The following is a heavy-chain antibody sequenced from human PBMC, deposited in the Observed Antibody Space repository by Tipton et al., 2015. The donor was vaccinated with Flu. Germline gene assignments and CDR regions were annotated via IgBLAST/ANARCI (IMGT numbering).Heavy chain of an antibody. V-gene: IGHV4-59*01. D-gene: IGHD2-21*01. CDR2: INYSGST. CDR1: GGSISSYY. Sequence: TLSLTCTVSGGSISSYYWSWIRQPPGRGLEWIGYINYSGSTNYNPSLKSRVTISVDTSKNQFSLKLSSVTAADTAVYYCARDLKYSYYYGMDVWGQGTTVTVSS. CDR3: ARDLKYSYYYGMDV. J-gene: IGHJ6*02.